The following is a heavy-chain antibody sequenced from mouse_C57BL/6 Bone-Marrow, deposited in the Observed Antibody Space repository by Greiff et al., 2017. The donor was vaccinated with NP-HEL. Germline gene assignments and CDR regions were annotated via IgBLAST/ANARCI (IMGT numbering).Heavy chain of an antibody. CDR1: GYTFTSYW. V-gene: IGHV1-52*01. Sequence: QVQLQQSGAELVRPGSSVKLSCKASGYTFTSYWMHWVKQRPIQGLEWIGNIDPSDSETHYNQKFKDKATLTVDKSSSTAYMKLSSLTSEDSAVYYCARDPIYYYGSPWYFDVWGTGTTVTVSS. J-gene: IGHJ1*03. CDR2: IDPSDSET. D-gene: IGHD1-1*01. CDR3: ARDPIYYYGSPWYFDV.